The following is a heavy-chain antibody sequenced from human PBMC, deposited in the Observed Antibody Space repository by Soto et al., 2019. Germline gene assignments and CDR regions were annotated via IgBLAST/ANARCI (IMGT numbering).Heavy chain of an antibody. CDR2: ISHDGINK. D-gene: IGHD6-19*01. J-gene: IGHJ5*02. Sequence: QVRLVASGGGVVQPGRSLRLSCTASGFSFSSYAMYWFRQPPGKGLEWVAVISHDGINKHYADSVEGRGTVSRDNSNHALELQLNSLRGEDTAMYYCARDMYSSDYFVKCCEPCGQGTLVTVSS. CDR1: GFSFSSYA. V-gene: IGHV3-30-3*01. CDR3: ARDMYSSDYFVKCCEP.